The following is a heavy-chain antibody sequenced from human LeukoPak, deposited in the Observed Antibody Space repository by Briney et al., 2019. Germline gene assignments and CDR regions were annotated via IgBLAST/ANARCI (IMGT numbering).Heavy chain of an antibody. V-gene: IGHV1-2*02. J-gene: IGHJ4*02. CDR2: INPNSGGT. CDR1: GYTFTSYY. CDR3: ARDFSFCSGGNCYSEEFYFDY. Sequence: ASVKVSCKASGYTFTSYYMHWVRQAPGQGLEWMGWINPNSGGTNYAQKSQGRVTMTRDTSISTAYMELSRLRSDDTAVYYCARDFSFCSGGNCYSEEFYFDYWGQGTLVTVSS. D-gene: IGHD2-15*01.